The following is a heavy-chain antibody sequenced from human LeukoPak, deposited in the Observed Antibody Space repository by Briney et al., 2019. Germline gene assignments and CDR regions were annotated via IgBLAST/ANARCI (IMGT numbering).Heavy chain of an antibody. J-gene: IGHJ3*02. CDR2: IIPIFGTA. CDR1: GGTFSSYA. D-gene: IGHD5-18*01. CDR3: ATYVDTAMVVDAFDI. V-gene: IGHV1-69*05. Sequence: ASVKVSCKASGGTFSSYAISWVRQAPGQGLEWMGRIIPIFGTANYAQKFQGRVTITTDKSTSTAYLELSSLRSGDTAVYYCATYVDTAMVVDAFDIWGQGTMVTVSS.